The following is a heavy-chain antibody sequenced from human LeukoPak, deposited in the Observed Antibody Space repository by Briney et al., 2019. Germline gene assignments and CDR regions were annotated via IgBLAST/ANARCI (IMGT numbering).Heavy chain of an antibody. CDR1: GYTFTSYA. D-gene: IGHD6-6*01. Sequence: SVKVSCKASGYTFTSYAISWVRQAPGQGLEWMGGIIPIFSTPNYAQNFQGRVTITADESTSTAYMELSSLRYEDTAVYYCARDRVWQRGSFDYWGQGTLVTVSS. CDR3: ARDRVWQRGSFDY. J-gene: IGHJ4*02. CDR2: IIPIFSTP. V-gene: IGHV1-69*13.